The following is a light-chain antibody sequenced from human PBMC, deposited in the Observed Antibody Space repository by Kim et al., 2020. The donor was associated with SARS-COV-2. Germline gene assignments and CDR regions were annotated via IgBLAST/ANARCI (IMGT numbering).Light chain of an antibody. V-gene: IGKV1-33*01. CDR3: QQYDTIPYT. J-gene: IGKJ2*01. Sequence: DIQMTQSPSSLSTSVGDTVTITCQASQGMSGHLNWYQQKPGKAPNLLIFDTSNLESGVPSRFSGGGSGTYFTLTITSVQPEDIATYYCQQYDTIPYTFGQGTKLEI. CDR1: QGMSGH. CDR2: DTS.